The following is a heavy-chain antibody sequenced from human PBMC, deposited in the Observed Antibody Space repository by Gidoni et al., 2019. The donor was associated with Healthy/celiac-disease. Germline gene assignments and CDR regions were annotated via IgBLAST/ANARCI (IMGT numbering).Heavy chain of an antibody. J-gene: IGHJ2*01. V-gene: IGHV5-10-1*03. D-gene: IGHD6-19*01. CDR3: ARRYSSGWYEWYFDL. CDR1: GYSFPSYW. Sequence: EVQLVQSGAEVKKTGEYLRISCKGSGYSFPSYWISWVRQMPGKGLEWKGRIDPSDSYTNHSPSFQGHVTISADKAISTAYLQWSSLKASDTAMYYCARRYSSGWYEWYFDLLGRGTLVTVSS. CDR2: IDPSDSYT.